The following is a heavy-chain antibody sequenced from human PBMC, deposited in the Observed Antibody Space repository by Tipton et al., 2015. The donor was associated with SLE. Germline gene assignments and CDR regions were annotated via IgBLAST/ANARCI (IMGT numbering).Heavy chain of an antibody. Sequence: SLRLSCAASGFTFDDYGMSWVRQAPGKGLEWVSGINWNGGSTGYADSVKGRFTISRDNAKNPLYLQMNSLRAEDTAVYYCARGDSGYDLNAFDIWGQGTMVTVSS. CDR2: INWNGGST. D-gene: IGHD5-12*01. CDR1: GFTFDDYG. V-gene: IGHV3-20*04. J-gene: IGHJ3*02. CDR3: ARGDSGYDLNAFDI.